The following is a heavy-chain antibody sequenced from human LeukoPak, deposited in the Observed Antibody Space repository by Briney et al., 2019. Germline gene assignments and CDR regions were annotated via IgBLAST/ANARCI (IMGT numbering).Heavy chain of an antibody. CDR3: ARGSGSYYVEPFDY. Sequence: GASVKVSCKASGGTFSSYATSWVRQAPGQGLEWMGGIIPIFGTANYAQKFQGRVTITTDESTSTAYMELSSLRSEDTAVYYCARGSGSYYVEPFDYWGQGTLVTVSS. J-gene: IGHJ4*02. D-gene: IGHD1-26*01. CDR1: GGTFSSYA. CDR2: IIPIFGTA. V-gene: IGHV1-69*05.